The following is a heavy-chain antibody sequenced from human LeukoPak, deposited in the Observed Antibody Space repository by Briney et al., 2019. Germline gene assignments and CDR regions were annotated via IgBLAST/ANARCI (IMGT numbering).Heavy chain of an antibody. V-gene: IGHV1-69*04. Sequence: SVKVSCKASGGTFSSYAISWVRQAPGQGLEWMGRIIPILGIANYAQKFQGRVTITADKSTSTAYMELSSLRSEDTAVYYCAREPGRNWFDPWGQGTLVTVSS. CDR3: AREPGRNWFDP. CDR2: IIPILGIA. J-gene: IGHJ5*02. D-gene: IGHD1-14*01. CDR1: GGTFSSYA.